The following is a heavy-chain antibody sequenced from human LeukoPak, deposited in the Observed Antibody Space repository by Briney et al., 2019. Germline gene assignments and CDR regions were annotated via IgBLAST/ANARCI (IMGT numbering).Heavy chain of an antibody. CDR3: ARDRWNDAYNGMDV. D-gene: IGHD1-1*01. CDR1: GGSIYSYY. CDR2: IYNSGST. J-gene: IGHJ6*02. Sequence: SETLSLTCTVSGGSIYSYYWSWIRQPPGKGLEGIGYIYNSGSTNYNPSLKSRVTISVDTSKNQVSLKLNSVTAADTAVYYCARDRWNDAYNGMDVWGQGTTVTVSS. V-gene: IGHV4-59*01.